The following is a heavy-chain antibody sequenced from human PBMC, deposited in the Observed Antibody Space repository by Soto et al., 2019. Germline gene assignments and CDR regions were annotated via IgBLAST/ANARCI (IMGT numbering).Heavy chain of an antibody. V-gene: IGHV3-23*01. CDR3: AKSVLRFLEWLPHPYYYGMDV. J-gene: IGHJ6*02. CDR1: GFTFSSYA. Sequence: GGSLRLSCAASGFTFSSYAMSWVRQAPGKGLEWVSAISGSGGSTYYADSVKGRFTISRDNSKNTLYLQMNSLRAEDTAVYYCAKSVLRFLEWLPHPYYYGMDVWGQGTTVTVSS. D-gene: IGHD3-3*01. CDR2: ISGSGGST.